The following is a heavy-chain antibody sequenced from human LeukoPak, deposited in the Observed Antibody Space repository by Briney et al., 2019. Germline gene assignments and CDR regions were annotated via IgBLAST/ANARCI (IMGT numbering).Heavy chain of an antibody. D-gene: IGHD5-18*01. CDR3: AKERRRVHTEMVRSYYFEN. V-gene: IGHV3-23*01. CDR1: GFTFSSSA. Sequence: GGSLRLSCAASGFTFSSSAMSWVRQTPGKGLEWVSSITGNGATTYYPDSVKGRFTISRDNSKNTLSLQMNSLRAEDTAVYYCAKERRRVHTEMVRSYYFENWGQGTLVTVSS. CDR2: ITGNGATT. J-gene: IGHJ4*02.